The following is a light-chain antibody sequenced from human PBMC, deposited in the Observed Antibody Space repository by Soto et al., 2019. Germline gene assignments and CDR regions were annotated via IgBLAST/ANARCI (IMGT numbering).Light chain of an antibody. Sequence: QSVLTQPPSASGAPGQRVTISCSGSSSNIGSNTVNWYQQLPGTAPKLLIYTNNQRPSGVRDRFSGSRSGTSASLAISGLQSEDEADYYCAAWDDSLNGSVFGTGTKSTVL. V-gene: IGLV1-44*01. CDR3: AAWDDSLNGSV. J-gene: IGLJ1*01. CDR1: SSNIGSNT. CDR2: TNN.